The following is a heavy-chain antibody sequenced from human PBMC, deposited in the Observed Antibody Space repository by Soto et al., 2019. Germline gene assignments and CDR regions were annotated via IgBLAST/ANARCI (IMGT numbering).Heavy chain of an antibody. Sequence: EVQLLESGGGLVQPGGSLRLSCAASGFTFSSYAMSWVRQAPGKGLEWVSAISGSGGSTYYADSVKGRFTISRDNSKKTLHLQMNSLRAEDTAVYYCAKDRCGGDCYSFWYFDLWGRGTLVTVSS. CDR1: GFTFSSYA. D-gene: IGHD2-21*02. CDR3: AKDRCGGDCYSFWYFDL. V-gene: IGHV3-23*01. J-gene: IGHJ2*01. CDR2: ISGSGGST.